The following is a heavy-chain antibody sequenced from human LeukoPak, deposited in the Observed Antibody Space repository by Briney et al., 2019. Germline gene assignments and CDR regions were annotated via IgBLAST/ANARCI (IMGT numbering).Heavy chain of an antibody. CDR1: GYTLTELS. V-gene: IGHV1-24*01. Sequence: ASVKVSCKVSGYTLTELSMHWVRQAPGKGLEWIGGFDPEDGETIYAQKFQGRVTMTEDTSTDTAYMELSSLRSEDTAVYYCATETIVPAAPYYYYGMDVWGQGTTVTVSS. CDR3: ATETIVPAAPYYYYGMDV. J-gene: IGHJ6*02. CDR2: FDPEDGET. D-gene: IGHD2-2*01.